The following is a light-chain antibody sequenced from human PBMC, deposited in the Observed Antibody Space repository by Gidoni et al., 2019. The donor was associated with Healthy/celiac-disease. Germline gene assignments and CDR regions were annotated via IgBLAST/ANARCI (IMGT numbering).Light chain of an antibody. CDR1: QGISNS. CDR2: AAS. CDR3: QQYYSTLWT. V-gene: IGKV1-NL1*01. Sequence: DIQMTQSPSSLSASVGDRVTITCRASQGISNSLAWYQQKPGKAPKLLLYAASRLESGVPSRFSGSGSGTDYTFTISSLQPEDFATYYCQQYYSTLWTFGQGTKVEIK. J-gene: IGKJ1*01.